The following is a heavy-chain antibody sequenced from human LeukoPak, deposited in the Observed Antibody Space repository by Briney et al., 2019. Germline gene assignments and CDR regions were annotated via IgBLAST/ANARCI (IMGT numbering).Heavy chain of an antibody. CDR2: ISSSSSYI. CDR1: GFTFSNAW. Sequence: GGSLRLSCAASGFTFSNAWMTWVRQIPGKGLEWVSSISSSSSYIYYADSVKGRFTISRDNAKNSLYLQMNSLRAEDTAVYYCARSEYYYDSSGYYYLDYWGQGTLVTVSS. CDR3: ARSEYYYDSSGYYYLDY. J-gene: IGHJ4*02. V-gene: IGHV3-21*01. D-gene: IGHD3-22*01.